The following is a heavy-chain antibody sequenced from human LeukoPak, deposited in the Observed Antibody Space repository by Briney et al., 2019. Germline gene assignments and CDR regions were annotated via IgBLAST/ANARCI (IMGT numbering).Heavy chain of an antibody. Sequence: GESLKISCKGSGYSFTSYWIGWVRQMPGKGLEWMGIIYPGDSDTRYSPSFQGQVTISADKSISTAYLQWSSLKASDTAMYYCARHAVEETSSSSGFDYWGQGTLVTVSS. CDR1: GYSFTSYW. D-gene: IGHD6-6*01. V-gene: IGHV5-51*01. J-gene: IGHJ4*02. CDR2: IYPGDSDT. CDR3: ARHAVEETSSSSGFDY.